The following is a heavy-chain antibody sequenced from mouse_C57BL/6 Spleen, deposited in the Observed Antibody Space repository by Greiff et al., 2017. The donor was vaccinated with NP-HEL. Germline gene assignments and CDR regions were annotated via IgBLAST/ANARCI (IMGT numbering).Heavy chain of an antibody. CDR3: ARRELYSYYAMDY. V-gene: IGHV1-76*01. D-gene: IGHD2-12*01. J-gene: IGHJ4*01. Sequence: QVHVKQSGAELVRPGASVKLSCKASGYTFTDYYINWVKQRPGQGLEWIARIYPGSGNTYYNEKFKGKATLTAEKSSSTAYMQLSSLTSEDSAVYFCARRELYSYYAMDYWGQGTSVTVSS. CDR2: IYPGSGNT. CDR1: GYTFTDYY.